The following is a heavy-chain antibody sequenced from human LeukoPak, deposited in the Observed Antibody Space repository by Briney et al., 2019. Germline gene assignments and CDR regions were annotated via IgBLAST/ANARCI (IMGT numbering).Heavy chain of an antibody. Sequence: SVKVSCKASGGTFSNYAISWVRQAPGQGLEWMGGIIPIFGTPNYAQKFQGRVTMTRDTSISTAYMELSRLRSDDTAVYYCARDNLRYFDWTSDYYYYMDVWGKGTTVTISS. D-gene: IGHD3-9*01. CDR1: GGTFSNYA. J-gene: IGHJ6*03. V-gene: IGHV1-69*05. CDR3: ARDNLRYFDWTSDYYYYMDV. CDR2: IIPIFGTP.